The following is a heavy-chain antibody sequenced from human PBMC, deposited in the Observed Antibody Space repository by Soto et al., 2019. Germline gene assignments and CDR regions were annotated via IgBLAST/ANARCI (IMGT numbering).Heavy chain of an antibody. CDR1: GGSIRSGNYY. CDR3: AREGNLGRWIQPLDS. D-gene: IGHD2-2*03. Sequence: SETLSLTCTVSGGSIRSGNYYWSWIRQPPGKGLEWIGYIYYSGTTFYNPSLKSRISISLDTSKNHFSLKLISVTTADTAVYYCAREGNLGRWIQPLDSWGQGTLVTVSS. CDR2: IYYSGTT. J-gene: IGHJ4*02. V-gene: IGHV4-30-4*01.